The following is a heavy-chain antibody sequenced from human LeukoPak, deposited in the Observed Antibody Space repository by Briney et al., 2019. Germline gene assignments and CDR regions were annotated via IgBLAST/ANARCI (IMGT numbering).Heavy chain of an antibody. Sequence: PGGSLRLSCAASGFTFSSYDMHWVRQATGKGLEWVSAIGTAGDTYYPGSVKGRFTISRENAKNSLYLQMNSLRAGDTAVYYCAREARYYYDSSRYYRKGAFDIWGQGTMVTVSS. D-gene: IGHD3-22*01. CDR3: AREARYYYDSSRYYRKGAFDI. CDR2: IGTAGDT. J-gene: IGHJ3*02. V-gene: IGHV3-13*01. CDR1: GFTFSSYD.